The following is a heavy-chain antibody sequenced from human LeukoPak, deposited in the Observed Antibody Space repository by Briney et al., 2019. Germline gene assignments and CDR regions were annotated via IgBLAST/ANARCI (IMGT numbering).Heavy chain of an antibody. Sequence: GGSLRLSCAASGFTFSSYSMMWVRQAPGKGLEWVAVISYDGSNKYYADSVKGRFTISRDNSKNTLYLQMNSLRAEDTAVYYCAKAAKFTMVRGVTVYYYYMDVWGKGTTVTVSS. V-gene: IGHV3-30*18. CDR3: AKAAKFTMVRGVTVYYYYMDV. D-gene: IGHD3-10*01. CDR2: ISYDGSNK. CDR1: GFTFSSYS. J-gene: IGHJ6*03.